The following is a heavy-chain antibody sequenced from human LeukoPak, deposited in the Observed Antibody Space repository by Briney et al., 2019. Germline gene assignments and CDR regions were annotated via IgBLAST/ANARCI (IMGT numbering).Heavy chain of an antibody. J-gene: IGHJ4*02. CDR1: GFTFSNYA. D-gene: IGHD3-16*01. V-gene: IGHV3-23*01. CDR2: VSTGLTT. CDR3: ANSVTFGGALRGD. Sequence: PGGSLRLSCEASGFTFSNYAMSWVRQAPGKGLEWVSAVSTGLTTYYTDSVKGRFTISRDNSKSTLYLQMNSLRAEDTAVYYCANSVTFGGALRGDWGQGTLVTVSS.